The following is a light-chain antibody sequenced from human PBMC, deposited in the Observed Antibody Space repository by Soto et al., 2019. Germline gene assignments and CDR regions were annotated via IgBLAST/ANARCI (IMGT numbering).Light chain of an antibody. J-gene: IGLJ2*01. V-gene: IGLV2-23*01. CDR1: SSDVGRYSL. Sequence: QSALTQPASVSGSPGQSITISCTGTSSDVGRYSLVSWYQQHPGKAPKLMIYEDIERPSGVSNRFSGSKSGNTASLTISGPQNEAEDDYCCCSYAGGTSVVFGGGTKLTVL. CDR3: CSYAGGTSVV. CDR2: EDI.